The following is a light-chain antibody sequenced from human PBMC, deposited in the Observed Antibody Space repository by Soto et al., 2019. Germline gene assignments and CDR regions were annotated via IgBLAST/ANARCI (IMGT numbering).Light chain of an antibody. V-gene: IGKV3D-15*01. CDR2: GAS. CDR1: QGVSSN. Sequence: EMLMTQSPATLSVSPGERATLSCRASQGVSSNLAWYQQKPGQAPRLLIYGASSRATGIPDRFSGSGSGTEFTLTISSLQPDDFATYYCQHYNSYSEAFGQGTKVDIK. CDR3: QHYNSYSEA. J-gene: IGKJ1*01.